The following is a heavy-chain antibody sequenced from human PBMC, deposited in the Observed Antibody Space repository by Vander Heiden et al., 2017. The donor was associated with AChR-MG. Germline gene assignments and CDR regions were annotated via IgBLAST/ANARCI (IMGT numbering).Heavy chain of an antibody. J-gene: IGHJ6*02. CDR1: GFIFSRYA. CDR3: ARDRGYSISGHYGMDV. Sequence: VQLFESGGGVVQPGTSLRLSRVASGFIFSRYALHWVRQAPGKGVEWVAVIRYDGSNIYYTDSMKGRFTISRDNSKNTLYLQMNSLRDEDTAVYDCARDRGYSISGHYGMDVWGQGTTVTVSS. CDR2: IRYDGSNI. D-gene: IGHD5-12*01. V-gene: IGHV3-33*01.